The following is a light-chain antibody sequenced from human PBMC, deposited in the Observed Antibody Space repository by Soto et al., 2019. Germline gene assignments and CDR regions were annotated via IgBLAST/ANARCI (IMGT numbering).Light chain of an antibody. Sequence: QSVLTQPASVSGSPGQSITISCTGTSSDVGSYNLVSWYQQYPGKAPKFMIYEGSKRPSGVSNRFSGSKSGNTASLTISGLQDEDEADYYCCSYAGSSIYVFGTGTKVTVL. V-gene: IGLV2-23*01. CDR1: SSDVGSYNL. J-gene: IGLJ1*01. CDR3: CSYAGSSIYV. CDR2: EGS.